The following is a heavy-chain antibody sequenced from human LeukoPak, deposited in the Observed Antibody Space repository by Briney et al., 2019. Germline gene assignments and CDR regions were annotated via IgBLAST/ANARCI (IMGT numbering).Heavy chain of an antibody. CDR2: IWYDGSNK. Sequence: GGSLRLSCAASGFTFSSYGMHWVRQAPGKGLEWVAVIWYDGSNKYYADSVKGRFTITRDNSKNTLYLQMNSLRAEDTAVYYCARDTTQYGMDVWGQGTTVTVSS. D-gene: IGHD1-26*01. J-gene: IGHJ6*02. CDR3: ARDTTQYGMDV. CDR1: GFTFSSYG. V-gene: IGHV3-33*01.